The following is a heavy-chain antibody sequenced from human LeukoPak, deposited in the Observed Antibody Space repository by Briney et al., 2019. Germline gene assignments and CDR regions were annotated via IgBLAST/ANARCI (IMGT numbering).Heavy chain of an antibody. J-gene: IGHJ4*02. Sequence: SETLSLTCAVYGGSFSGYYWSWIRQPPGKGLEWIGEINHSGSTNYNPSLKSRVTISVDTSKNQFSLKLSSVTAADTAVYYCAIGGRDYYDSSGLPFTWGQGTLVTVSS. CDR1: GGSFSGYY. CDR2: INHSGST. D-gene: IGHD3-22*01. V-gene: IGHV4-34*01. CDR3: AIGGRDYYDSSGLPFT.